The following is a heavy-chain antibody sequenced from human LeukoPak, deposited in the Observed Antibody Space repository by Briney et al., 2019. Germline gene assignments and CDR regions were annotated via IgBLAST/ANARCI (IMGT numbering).Heavy chain of an antibody. Sequence: PSQTLSPTCAVSGGSISSGGYSWSWIRQPPGKGLEWIGYIYHSGSTYYNPSLKSRVTISVDRSKNQFSLKLSSVTAADTAVYYCARAQSAYYYDSSGYRDAFDIWGQGTMVTVSS. J-gene: IGHJ3*02. V-gene: IGHV4-30-2*01. CDR2: IYHSGST. CDR3: ARAQSAYYYDSSGYRDAFDI. D-gene: IGHD3-22*01. CDR1: GGSISSGGYS.